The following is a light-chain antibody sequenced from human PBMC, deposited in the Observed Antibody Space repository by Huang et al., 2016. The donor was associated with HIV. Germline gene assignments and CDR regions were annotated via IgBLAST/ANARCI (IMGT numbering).Light chain of an antibody. CDR3: QQYSDSPFT. J-gene: IGKJ4*01. CDR1: QSITNTY. Sequence: VLTQTPGTLSLSPGERATLSCRASQSITNTYLAWYQHKPGPAPRLLIYGASSMATGIPDRFSGSGSGTDFTLTITRLEPEDCGVYYCQQYSDSPFTFGGGTKVEIK. V-gene: IGKV3-20*01. CDR2: GAS.